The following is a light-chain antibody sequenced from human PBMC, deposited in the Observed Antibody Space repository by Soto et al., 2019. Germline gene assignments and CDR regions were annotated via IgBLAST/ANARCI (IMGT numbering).Light chain of an antibody. CDR2: GAS. CDR3: QQYGSSGT. Sequence: VLTQSPTTLSVSPGERATLSGRASQSVSSYLAWYQQKPGQAPRLLIYGASNRATGIPDRFSGSGSGTDFTLTISRLEPEDFAVYYCQQYGSSGTFGQGTKVDIK. CDR1: QSVSSY. J-gene: IGKJ1*01. V-gene: IGKV3-20*01.